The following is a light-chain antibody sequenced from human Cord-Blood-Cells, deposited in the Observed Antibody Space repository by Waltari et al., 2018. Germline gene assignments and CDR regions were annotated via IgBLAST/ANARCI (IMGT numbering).Light chain of an antibody. CDR3: AAWDDSLNGHVV. Sequence: QSVLTQPPSASGTPGQRVTISCSGSSSNIGSNTVNWYQQLPGTAPKLLIYSNNRRPSGVPDRVSGSKSGTSGSLAISGLQSEDEADYYCAAWDDSLNGHVVFGGGTKLTVL. CDR2: SNN. J-gene: IGLJ2*01. CDR1: SSNIGSNT. V-gene: IGLV1-44*01.